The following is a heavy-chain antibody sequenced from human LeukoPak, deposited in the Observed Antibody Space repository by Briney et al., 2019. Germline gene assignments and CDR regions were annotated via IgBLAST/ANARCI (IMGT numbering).Heavy chain of an antibody. D-gene: IGHD5-24*01. V-gene: IGHV4-59*08. CDR3: ARGAGGGYKLQPFDY. CDR2: IYYSGST. CDR1: GGSISSYY. Sequence: SETLSLTCTVSGGSISSYYWSWIRQPPGKGLEWIGYIYYSGSTNYNPSLKSRVSISVDTSKNQFSLKLSSVNAADTAVYYCARGAGGGYKLQPFDYWGQGTLVTVSS. J-gene: IGHJ4*02.